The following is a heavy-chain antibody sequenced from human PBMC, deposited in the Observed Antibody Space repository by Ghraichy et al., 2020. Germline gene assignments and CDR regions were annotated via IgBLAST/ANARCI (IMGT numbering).Heavy chain of an antibody. Sequence: GGSLRLSCAASGFTFSSYAMHWVRQAPGKGLEWVAVISYDGSNKYYADSVKGRFTISRDNSKNTLYLQMNSLRAEDTAVYYCARGYHYYDSSGYYVLWGQGTLVTVSS. CDR3: ARGYHYYDSSGYYVL. V-gene: IGHV3-30*04. CDR2: ISYDGSNK. D-gene: IGHD3-22*01. J-gene: IGHJ4*02. CDR1: GFTFSSYA.